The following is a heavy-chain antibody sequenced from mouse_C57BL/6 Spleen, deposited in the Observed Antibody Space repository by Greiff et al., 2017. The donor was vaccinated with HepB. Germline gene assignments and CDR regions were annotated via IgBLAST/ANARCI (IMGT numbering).Heavy chain of an antibody. CDR3: ARPIYYDYVYAMDY. Sequence: QVQLQQPGAELVRPGTSVKLSCKASGYTFTSYWMHWVKQRPGLGLEWIGVIDPSDSYTNYNQKFKGKATLTVDTSSSTAYMQLSSLTSEDSAVYYCARPIYYDYVYAMDYWGQGTSVTVSS. V-gene: IGHV1-59*01. D-gene: IGHD2-4*01. J-gene: IGHJ4*01. CDR1: GYTFTSYW. CDR2: IDPSDSYT.